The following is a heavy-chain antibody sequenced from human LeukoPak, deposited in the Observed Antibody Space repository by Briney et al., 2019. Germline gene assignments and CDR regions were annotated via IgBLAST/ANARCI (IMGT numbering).Heavy chain of an antibody. CDR2: MNPNSGNT. D-gene: IGHD4-17*01. J-gene: IGHJ4*02. V-gene: IGHV1-8*01. CDR3: ARVYYGDYYSVSLNY. Sequence: ASVKVSCKASGYTFTSYDIHWVRQATGQGLEWMGWMNPNSGNTGYAQKFQGRDTMTRNTSINTAYMELSSLRSEDRAVYYCARVYYGDYYSVSLNYWGQGTLVTVSS. CDR1: GYTFTSYD.